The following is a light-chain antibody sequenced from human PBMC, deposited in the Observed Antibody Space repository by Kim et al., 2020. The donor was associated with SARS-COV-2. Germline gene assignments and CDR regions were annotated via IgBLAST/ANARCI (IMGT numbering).Light chain of an antibody. CDR2: DVS. J-gene: IGLJ1*01. V-gene: IGLV2-11*01. CDR3: CSYAGSYTYV. Sequence: QSALTQPRSVSGSPGQSVAISCTGTSSDVGGYNYVSWYQQLPGEAPKLMIYDVSKRPSGVPDRFSGSKSGNTASLTISGLQAEDEADYYCCSYAGSYTYVFGAGTKSPS. CDR1: SSDVGGYNY.